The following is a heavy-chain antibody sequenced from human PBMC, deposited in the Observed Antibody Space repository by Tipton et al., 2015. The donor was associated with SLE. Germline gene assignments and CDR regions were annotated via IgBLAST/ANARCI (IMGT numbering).Heavy chain of an antibody. CDR3: AKDRTMVVDAFDI. J-gene: IGHJ3*02. D-gene: IGHD4/OR15-4a*01. Sequence: SLRLSCAASGFNFRSYGMHWVRPAPGKGLEWVAVIWYDGSNKYYADSVKGRFTISRDNSKNTLYLQMNSLRAEDTAVYYCAKDRTMVVDAFDIWGQGTMVTVSS. CDR1: GFNFRSYG. V-gene: IGHV3-30*18. CDR2: IWYDGSNK.